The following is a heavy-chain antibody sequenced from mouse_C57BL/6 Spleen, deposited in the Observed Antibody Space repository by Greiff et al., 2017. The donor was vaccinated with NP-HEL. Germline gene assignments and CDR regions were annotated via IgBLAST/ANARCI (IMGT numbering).Heavy chain of an antibody. D-gene: IGHD2-3*01. Sequence: DVMLVESGGGLVQPGGSLKLSCAASGFTFSDYYMYWVRQTPEKRLEWVAYISNGGGSTYYPDTVKGRFTISRDNAKNTLYLQMSRLKSEDTAMYYCARQVYDGAWFAYWGQGTLVTVSA. CDR2: ISNGGGST. CDR1: GFTFSDYY. J-gene: IGHJ3*01. V-gene: IGHV5-12*01. CDR3: ARQVYDGAWFAY.